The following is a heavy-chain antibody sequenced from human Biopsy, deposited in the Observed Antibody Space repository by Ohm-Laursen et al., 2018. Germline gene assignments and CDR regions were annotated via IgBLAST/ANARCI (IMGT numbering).Heavy chain of an antibody. J-gene: IGHJ3*01. Sequence: TLSLTCTVSGGSISSGGSCWSWIRQRPGKGLEWIGYIFNSANTYYNPSLKNLITISGDTSKNQFSLKLNSVTAADTAVYYCARGDYFDSNGYFWFDPWGPGTMVTVSP. CDR2: IFNSANT. CDR3: ARGDYFDSNGYFWFDP. V-gene: IGHV4-31*01. D-gene: IGHD3-22*01. CDR1: GGSISSGGSC.